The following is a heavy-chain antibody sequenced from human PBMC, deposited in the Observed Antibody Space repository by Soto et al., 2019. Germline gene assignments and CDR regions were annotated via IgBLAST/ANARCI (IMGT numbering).Heavy chain of an antibody. Sequence: PLGGSLRLSCAASGFTVSSNYMSWVRQAPGKGLEWVSVIYSGGSTYYADSVKGRFTISRDNSKNTLYLQMNSLRAEDTAVYYCARDYRLADNKNYYYYGMDVWGQGTTVTVSS. CDR1: GFTVSSNY. CDR2: IYSGGST. CDR3: ARDYRLADNKNYYYYGMDV. J-gene: IGHJ6*02. D-gene: IGHD3-16*02. V-gene: IGHV3-53*01.